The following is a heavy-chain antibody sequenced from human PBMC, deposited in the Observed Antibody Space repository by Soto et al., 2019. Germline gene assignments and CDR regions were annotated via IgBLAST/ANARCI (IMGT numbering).Heavy chain of an antibody. J-gene: IGHJ6*02. V-gene: IGHV1-69*13. Sequence: SVKVSCKASGGTFSSYAISWVRQAPGQGLEWMGGIIPIFGTANYAQKFQGRVTITADESTSTAYMELSSLRSEDTAVYYCARGSGSYYVDYYGMDVWGQGTRVTVSS. CDR2: IIPIFGTA. CDR3: ARGSGSYYVDYYGMDV. D-gene: IGHD3-10*01. CDR1: GGTFSSYA.